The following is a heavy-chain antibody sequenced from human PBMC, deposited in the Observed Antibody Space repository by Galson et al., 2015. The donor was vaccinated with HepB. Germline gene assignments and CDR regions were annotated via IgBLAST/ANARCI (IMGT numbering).Heavy chain of an antibody. Sequence: SLRLSCAASGFNFDFYTMNWVRQAPGKGLEWVSSITGSTDHIYYAGSVKGRFTPSRDNAKKSLYMPMDSPRAEDTAVYFCARDYDALTGYYSIDYWGQGTLVTGSS. V-gene: IGHV3-21*01. CDR3: ARDYDALTGYYSIDY. J-gene: IGHJ4*02. CDR2: ITGSTDHI. CDR1: GFNFDFYT. D-gene: IGHD3/OR15-3a*01.